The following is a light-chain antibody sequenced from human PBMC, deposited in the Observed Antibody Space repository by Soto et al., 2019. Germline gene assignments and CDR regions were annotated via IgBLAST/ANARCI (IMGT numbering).Light chain of an antibody. CDR1: QSVSGW. V-gene: IGKV1-5*01. J-gene: IGKJ1*01. CDR3: QQYETFSGT. CDR2: DAS. Sequence: DIHVTQSPSGLCASVVDTVTVTCRASQSVSGWLAWYQQKPGEAPKLLIYDASALPRGVPSRFSGSGSGTKFTLTIASLQPDDFATYYCQQYETFSGTLGPGTKVDIK.